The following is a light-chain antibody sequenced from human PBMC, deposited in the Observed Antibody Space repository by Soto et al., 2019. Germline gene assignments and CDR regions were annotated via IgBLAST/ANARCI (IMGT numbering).Light chain of an antibody. CDR3: SSYTSSSIVV. V-gene: IGLV2-14*01. Sequence: QSVLTQPASVSGSPGQSITISCTGTSSDVGGYNYVSWYQQHPGKAPKLMIYDVSNRPSGVSNRFSGSKSGHTASLTISGLQAEDEADYYCSSYTSSSIVVFGGGTKVTVL. J-gene: IGLJ2*01. CDR2: DVS. CDR1: SSDVGGYNY.